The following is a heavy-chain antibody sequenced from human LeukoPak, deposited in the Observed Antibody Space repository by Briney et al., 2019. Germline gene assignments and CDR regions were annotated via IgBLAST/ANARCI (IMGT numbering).Heavy chain of an antibody. D-gene: IGHD2-2*01. J-gene: IGHJ3*02. CDR3: ARDGCSSTSCPWHAFDI. Sequence: GGSLRLSCVASGFTFSSYSMHWVRQAPGKGLEWVAVISYDGSNKYYADSVKGRFTISRDNSKNTLYLQMNSLRAEDTAVYYCARDGCSSTSCPWHAFDIWGQGTMVTVSS. CDR1: GFTFSSYS. V-gene: IGHV3-30*01. CDR2: ISYDGSNK.